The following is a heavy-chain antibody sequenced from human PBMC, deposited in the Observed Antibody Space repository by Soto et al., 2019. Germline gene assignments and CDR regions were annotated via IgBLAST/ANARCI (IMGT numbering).Heavy chain of an antibody. Sequence: QVQLQESGPGLVKPSQTLSLTCTVSGGSISSGGYYWSWIRQHPGKGLEWIGYIYYSGSTYYNPSLKSRVTISVDTSKNQFSLKLSSVTAADTAVYCCAAIKKAGTIFWSGYYSFDYWGQGTLVTVSS. V-gene: IGHV4-31*03. D-gene: IGHD3-3*01. J-gene: IGHJ4*02. CDR3: AAIKKAGTIFWSGYYSFDY. CDR1: GGSISSGGYY. CDR2: IYYSGST.